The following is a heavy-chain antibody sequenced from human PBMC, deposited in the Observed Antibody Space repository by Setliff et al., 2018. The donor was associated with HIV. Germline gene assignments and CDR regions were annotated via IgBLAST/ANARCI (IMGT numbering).Heavy chain of an antibody. Sequence: PSETLSLTCSVSGDSISSESPFWSWVRQYPGKGLELIGYISHSGNTYYTPSLESRITLSVDASKNQSSLKVNSVTAADTAVYYCARLEDQLGPGWFAPWGQGTLVTVSS. D-gene: IGHD1-1*01. CDR3: ARLEDQLGPGWFAP. CDR1: GDSISSESPF. CDR2: ISHSGNT. V-gene: IGHV4-31*03. J-gene: IGHJ5*02.